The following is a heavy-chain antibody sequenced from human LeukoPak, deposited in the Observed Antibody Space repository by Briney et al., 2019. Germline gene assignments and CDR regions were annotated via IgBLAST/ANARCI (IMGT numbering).Heavy chain of an antibody. J-gene: IGHJ3*02. CDR3: ARDTGAQYAFDI. CDR1: GFTFSSYS. D-gene: IGHD1-26*01. V-gene: IGHV3-21*01. CDR2: ISSSSSYI. Sequence: GGSLRLSCAASGFTFSSYSTNWVRQAPGKGLEWVSSISSSSSYIYYADSVKGRFTISRDNAKNSLYLQMNSLRAEDTAVYYCARDTGAQYAFDIWGQGTMVTVSS.